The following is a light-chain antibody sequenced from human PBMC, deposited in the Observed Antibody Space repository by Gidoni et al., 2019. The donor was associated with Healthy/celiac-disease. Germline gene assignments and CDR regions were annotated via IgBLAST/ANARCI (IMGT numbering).Light chain of an antibody. Sequence: DIQMTQSPSTLSASVGDRVTITCRASQSISSWLAWYQQKPGKAPTLLIYKASSLESGVPSRFSGSGSGTEFTLTISSLQPDDFATYYCQQYNTYPHIFGQGTKLEIK. CDR2: KAS. J-gene: IGKJ2*01. V-gene: IGKV1-5*03. CDR3: QQYNTYPHI. CDR1: QSISSW.